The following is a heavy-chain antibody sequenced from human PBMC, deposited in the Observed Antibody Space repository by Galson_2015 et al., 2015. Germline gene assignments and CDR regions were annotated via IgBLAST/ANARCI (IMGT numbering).Heavy chain of an antibody. CDR2: INTNTGNP. J-gene: IGHJ3*02. CDR3: ARDRLSWEVDAFDI. Sequence: SVKVSCKASGYTFTSYAMNWVRQAPGQGLEWMGWINTNTGNPTYAQGFTGRFVFSLDTSVSTAYLQISSLKAEDTAVYYCARDRLSWEVDAFDIWGQGTMVTVSS. V-gene: IGHV7-4-1*02. D-gene: IGHD6-13*01. CDR1: GYTFTSYA.